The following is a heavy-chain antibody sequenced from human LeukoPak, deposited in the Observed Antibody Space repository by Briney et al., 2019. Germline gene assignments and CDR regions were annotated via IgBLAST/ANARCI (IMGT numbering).Heavy chain of an antibody. D-gene: IGHD5-12*01. CDR1: GFTFSSYG. Sequence: GGSLRLSCAASGFTFSSYGMHWVRQAPGKGLEGVAVIWYDGSNKYYADSVKGRFTISKDNSKNTLYLQMNSLRAEDTAVYYCARRRGYSGYDLDYWGQGTLVTVSS. V-gene: IGHV3-33*01. CDR3: ARRRGYSGYDLDY. CDR2: IWYDGSNK. J-gene: IGHJ4*02.